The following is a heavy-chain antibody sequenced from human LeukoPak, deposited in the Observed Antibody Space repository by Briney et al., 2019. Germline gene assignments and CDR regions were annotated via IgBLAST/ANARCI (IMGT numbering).Heavy chain of an antibody. D-gene: IGHD4-23*01. V-gene: IGHV4-30-4*08. Sequence: TSETLSLTCTVSGGSISSGDYYWSWIRKPRGKGLEWIGYIYYSGSTYYNRYGKSRFTITVDRAKNRFSLKLSSVTAADTAVYYCARVNYDYYYYMDVWGKGTTVTVSS. J-gene: IGHJ6*03. CDR1: GGSISSGDYY. CDR2: IYYSGST. CDR3: ARVNYDYYYYMDV.